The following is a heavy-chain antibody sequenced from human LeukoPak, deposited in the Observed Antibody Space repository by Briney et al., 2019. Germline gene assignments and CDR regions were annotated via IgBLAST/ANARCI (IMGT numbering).Heavy chain of an antibody. J-gene: IGHJ4*02. Sequence: SETLSLTCTVSGGSISSYYWSWIRQPPGKGQEWIGYIYYSGSTNYNPSLKSRVTISVDTSKNQFSLKLSSVTAADTAVYYCAREGGAVGRGFDYWGQGTLVTVSS. CDR1: GGSISSYY. CDR2: IYYSGST. CDR3: AREGGAVGRGFDY. V-gene: IGHV4-59*01. D-gene: IGHD6-19*01.